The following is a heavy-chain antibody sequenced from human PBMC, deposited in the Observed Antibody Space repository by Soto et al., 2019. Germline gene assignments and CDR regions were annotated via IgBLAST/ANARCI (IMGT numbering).Heavy chain of an antibody. CDR1: GGSISSSSYY. CDR2: IYYSGST. J-gene: IGHJ4*02. Sequence: SETLSLTCTVSGGSISSSSYYWGWIRQPPGKGLEWIGSIYYSGSTYYNPSLKSRVTISVDTSKNQFSLKLSSVTAADTAVYYCARRLKWDWVVAATEYYFDYWGQGTLVTVSS. D-gene: IGHD2-15*01. CDR3: ARRLKWDWVVAATEYYFDY. V-gene: IGHV4-39*01.